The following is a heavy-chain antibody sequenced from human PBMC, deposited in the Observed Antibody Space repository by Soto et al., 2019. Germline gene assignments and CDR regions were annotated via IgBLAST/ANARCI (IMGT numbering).Heavy chain of an antibody. D-gene: IGHD2-15*01. CDR1: GGSISSSTYY. CDR3: ARRGGPADF. J-gene: IGHJ4*02. CDR2: IYFGGST. V-gene: IGHV4-39*01. Sequence: QLQLQESGPGLVKPSETLSLTCTVSGGSISSSTYYWGWIRQPPGKGLEWIGSIYFGGSTYYNPSLKRRVPISVDTSKSQFSLKLSSVTAADTAVYYCARRGGPADFWGQGTLVTVSS.